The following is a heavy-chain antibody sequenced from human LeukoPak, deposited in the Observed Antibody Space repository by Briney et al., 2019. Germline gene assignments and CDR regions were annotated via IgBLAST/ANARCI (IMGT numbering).Heavy chain of an antibody. D-gene: IGHD3-22*01. Sequence: GGSLRLSCSASGFMFSSYAMLWVRQAPGKGLEYVSVISSNGGRTDYADSVNGRFTISRDNSKNTLYLQMSSLRAEDTAVYYCAKDGIRYYYDSSGYYGDYWGQGTLVTVSS. V-gene: IGHV3-64D*09. CDR1: GFMFSSYA. J-gene: IGHJ4*02. CDR2: ISSNGGRT. CDR3: AKDGIRYYYDSSGYYGDY.